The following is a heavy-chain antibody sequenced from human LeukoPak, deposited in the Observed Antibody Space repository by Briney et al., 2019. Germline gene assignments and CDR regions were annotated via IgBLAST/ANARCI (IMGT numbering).Heavy chain of an antibody. CDR2: ISWNSGSI. J-gene: IGHJ6*03. Sequence: PGRSLRLSCAASGFTFDDYAMHWVRQAPGKGLEWVSGISWNSGSIGYADSVRGRFTISRDNAKNSLYLQMNSLRAEDTALYYCAKDRSWYYYYYMDVWGKGTTVTVSS. V-gene: IGHV3-9*01. CDR1: GFTFDDYA. CDR3: AKDRSWYYYYYMDV. D-gene: IGHD6-13*01.